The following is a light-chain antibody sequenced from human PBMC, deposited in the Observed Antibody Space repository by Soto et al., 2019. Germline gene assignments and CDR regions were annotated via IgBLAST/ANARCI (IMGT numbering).Light chain of an antibody. Sequence: EIVMTQSPATLSVSPGEGATLSCRASQSVSSKLAWYQQKPGQAPRLLIYGASTRATGIPARFSGSGSGTEFTLIISSLQCEDSAVYYCQQYNSWLWTFGQGTKVDIK. CDR3: QQYNSWLWT. V-gene: IGKV3-15*01. CDR1: QSVSSK. J-gene: IGKJ1*01. CDR2: GAS.